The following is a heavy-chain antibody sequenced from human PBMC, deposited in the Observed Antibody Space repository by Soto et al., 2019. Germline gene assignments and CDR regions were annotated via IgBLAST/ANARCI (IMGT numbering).Heavy chain of an antibody. CDR3: ASGGHNDGYNFSHGMDV. V-gene: IGHV1-69*01. D-gene: IGHD5-18*01. J-gene: IGHJ6*02. Sequence: QVQVVQSGAEVKKPGSSVKVSCKVSGGIFTNNAISWVRQAPGQGLEWLGGVIPLFDTAYYAQIFRGRLRISADGATTPAYMELSGLTAADTAVYFCASGGHNDGYNFSHGMDVWGQGTTVTVS. CDR2: VIPLFDTA. CDR1: GGIFTNNA.